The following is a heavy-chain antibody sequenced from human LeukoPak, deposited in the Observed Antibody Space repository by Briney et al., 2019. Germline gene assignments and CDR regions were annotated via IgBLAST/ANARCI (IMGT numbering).Heavy chain of an antibody. J-gene: IGHJ6*04. V-gene: IGHV3-48*01. CDR1: GFTFSSYS. Sequence: GGSLRLSCAASGFTFSSYSMNWVRQAPGKGLEWVSYISSSSSTIYYADSVKGRFTISRDNAKNSLYLQMNSLRAEDTAVYYCARESRYCSSTSCYTQMDVWGKGTTVTVSS. D-gene: IGHD2-2*02. CDR2: ISSSSSTI. CDR3: ARESRYCSSTSCYTQMDV.